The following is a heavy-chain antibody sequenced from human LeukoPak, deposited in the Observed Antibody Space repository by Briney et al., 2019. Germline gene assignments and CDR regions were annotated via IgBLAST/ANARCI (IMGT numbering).Heavy chain of an antibody. CDR3: AKVPSYYYDSSGYYRWGYFDL. CDR1: GFTFSSYG. J-gene: IGHJ2*01. V-gene: IGHV3-30*02. Sequence: GGSLRLSCAASGFTFSSYGMHWVRQAPGKGLEWVAFIRYDGSNKYYADSVKGRFTISRDNSKNTLYLQMNSLRAEDTAVYYCAKVPSYYYDSSGYYRWGYFDLWGRGTLVTVSS. CDR2: IRYDGSNK. D-gene: IGHD3-22*01.